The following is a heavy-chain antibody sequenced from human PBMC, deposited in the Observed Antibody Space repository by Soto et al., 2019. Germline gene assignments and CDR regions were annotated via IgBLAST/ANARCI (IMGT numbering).Heavy chain of an antibody. CDR1: GFTFSSYA. D-gene: IGHD6-13*01. CDR2: ISGSGGST. Sequence: GGSLRLSCAASGFTFSSYAMSWVRQAPGKGLEWVSAISGSGGSTYYADSVKGRFTISRDNSKNTLYLQMNSLRAEDTAVYYCAKAPGYSSSWYPNYWGQGTLVTVSS. J-gene: IGHJ4*02. V-gene: IGHV3-23*01. CDR3: AKAPGYSSSWYPNY.